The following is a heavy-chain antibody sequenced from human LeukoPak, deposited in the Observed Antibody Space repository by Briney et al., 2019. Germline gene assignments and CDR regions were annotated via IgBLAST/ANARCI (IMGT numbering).Heavy chain of an antibody. CDR1: GGSISSSSYY. CDR3: ARHYYGSGSYYHFYY. CDR2: IYYSGST. V-gene: IGHV4-39*01. D-gene: IGHD3-10*01. J-gene: IGHJ4*02. Sequence: KTSETLSLTCTVSGGSISSSSYYWGWIRQPPGKGLEWIGSIYYSGSTYYNPSLKSRVTISVDTSKNQFSLKLSSVTAADTAVYYCARHYYGSGSYYHFYYWGQGTLVTVSS.